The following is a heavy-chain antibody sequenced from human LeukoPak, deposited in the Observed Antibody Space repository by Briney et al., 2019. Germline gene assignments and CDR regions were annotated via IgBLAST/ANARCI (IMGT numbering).Heavy chain of an antibody. D-gene: IGHD1-1*01. CDR1: GGPISSGGYY. CDR3: ARNWPGGYYFDY. CDR2: IYYSGST. Sequence: PSETLSLTCTVSGGPISSGGYYWSWIRQHPGKGLEWIGYIYYSGSTYYNPSLKSRVTISVDTSKNQFSLKLSSVTAADTAVYYCARNWPGGYYFDYWGQGTLVTVSS. J-gene: IGHJ4*02. V-gene: IGHV4-31*03.